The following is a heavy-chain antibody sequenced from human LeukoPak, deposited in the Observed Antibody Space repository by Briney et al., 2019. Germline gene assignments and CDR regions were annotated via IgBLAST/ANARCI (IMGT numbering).Heavy chain of an antibody. V-gene: IGHV4-59*01. Sequence: SETLSLTCTVSGGSISSYYWSWIRQPPGKGLEWIGYIYYSGSTNYNPSLKSRVTISVDTSKNQFSLKLSSATAADTAVYCCARVQGGYFPEYFQHWGQGTLVTVSS. J-gene: IGHJ1*01. CDR3: ARVQGGYFPEYFQH. D-gene: IGHD3-22*01. CDR1: GGSISSYY. CDR2: IYYSGST.